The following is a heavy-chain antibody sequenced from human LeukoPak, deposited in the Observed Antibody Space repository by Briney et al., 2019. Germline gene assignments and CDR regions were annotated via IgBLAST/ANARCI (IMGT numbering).Heavy chain of an antibody. D-gene: IGHD3-10*01. CDR3: ASAIWFGDLVDY. Sequence: GGSLRLSCAASGFTINSNYMSWVRQAPGKGLEWVSILYSGGSTYYADSVKGRFTISRDNSKNTLYLQMNSLRAEDTAVYYCASAIWFGDLVDYWGQGILVTVSS. CDR1: GFTINSNY. V-gene: IGHV3-53*01. CDR2: LYSGGST. J-gene: IGHJ4*02.